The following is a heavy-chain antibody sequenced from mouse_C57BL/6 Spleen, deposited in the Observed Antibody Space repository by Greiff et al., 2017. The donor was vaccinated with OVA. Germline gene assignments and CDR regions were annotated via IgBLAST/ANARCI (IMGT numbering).Heavy chain of an antibody. CDR2: IYPGDGDT. Sequence: QVQLQQSGAELVKPGASVKISCKASGYAFSSYWMNWVKQRPGKGLEWIGQIYPGDGDTNYNGKFKGKATLTADKSSSTAYMQLSSLTSEDSAVYFCAEEDYSNYEGFAYWGQGTLVTVSA. D-gene: IGHD2-5*01. V-gene: IGHV1-80*01. J-gene: IGHJ3*01. CDR3: AEEDYSNYEGFAY. CDR1: GYAFSSYW.